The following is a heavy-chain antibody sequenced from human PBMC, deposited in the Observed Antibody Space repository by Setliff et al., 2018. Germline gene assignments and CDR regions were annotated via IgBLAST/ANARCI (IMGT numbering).Heavy chain of an antibody. CDR3: ARGRPLYSSPVDY. Sequence: PGGSLRLSCAASGFTFSSYSLNWVRQAPGKGLEWVSGLSWRGDNIGYADSVKGRFTISRDNAKNSLYLQMTSLRAEDTALYYCARGRPLYSSPVDYWGQGTLVTVSS. CDR2: LSWRGDNI. V-gene: IGHV3-20*04. J-gene: IGHJ4*02. CDR1: GFTFSSYS. D-gene: IGHD6-13*01.